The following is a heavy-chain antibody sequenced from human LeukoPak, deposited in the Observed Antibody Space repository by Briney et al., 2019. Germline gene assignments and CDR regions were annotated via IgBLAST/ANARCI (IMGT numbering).Heavy chain of an antibody. J-gene: IGHJ3*02. D-gene: IGHD5-18*01. V-gene: IGHV3-30*18. CDR2: MSYDGRNK. Sequence: PGGSLRLSCEASGFTFSSYSMNWVRQAPGKGLEWVAVMSYDGRNKDYADSVKGRFTISRDNSKNTLYLQMNSLRAEDTAMYYCAKTGARYSYGWSIYDTFDIWGQGTMVSVSS. CDR3: AKTGARYSYGWSIYDTFDI. CDR1: GFTFSSYS.